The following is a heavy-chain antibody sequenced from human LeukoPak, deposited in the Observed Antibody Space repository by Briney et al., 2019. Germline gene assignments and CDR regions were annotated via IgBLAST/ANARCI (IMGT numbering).Heavy chain of an antibody. V-gene: IGHV3-23*01. CDR3: ARDSGDGAFDI. CDR1: GFTFSSYA. J-gene: IGHJ3*02. D-gene: IGHD7-27*01. Sequence: GGSLRLSCAASGFTFSSYAMSWVRQAPGKGLEWVSGISGSGGSTYYADSVKGRSTISRENAKNSLYLQMNSLRAGDTAVYYCARDSGDGAFDIWGQGTMVTVSS. CDR2: ISGSGGST.